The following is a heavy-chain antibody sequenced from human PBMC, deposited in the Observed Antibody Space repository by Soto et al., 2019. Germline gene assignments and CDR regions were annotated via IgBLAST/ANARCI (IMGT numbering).Heavy chain of an antibody. V-gene: IGHV3-74*01. J-gene: IGHJ4*02. CDR3: ASGGSSLNFDS. Sequence: PGGSLRLSYAASGFTFRSYWMQWVRQAPGKGLVWVSWINSDGSSTSYADSVKGRFTISRDNAKNTLYLQMNSLRAEDTAVYYCASGGSSLNFDSWGQGTLVTVS. CDR1: GFTFRSYW. D-gene: IGHD6-6*01. CDR2: INSDGSST.